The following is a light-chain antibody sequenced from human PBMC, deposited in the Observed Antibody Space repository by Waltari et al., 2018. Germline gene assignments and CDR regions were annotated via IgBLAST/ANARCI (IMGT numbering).Light chain of an antibody. CDR3: QQCYSSPPT. V-gene: IGKV1-39*01. J-gene: IGKJ1*01. Sequence: DIQMTQSPSYLSASIGHRVPITCRPSQNMSRCLNLYQHQPGKAPKLLIHAASKLQSGVPAMFSGSGSGTEFTLTISTLQPEDFAVYYCQQCYSSPPTFGRGTKVEIK. CDR1: QNMSRC. CDR2: AAS.